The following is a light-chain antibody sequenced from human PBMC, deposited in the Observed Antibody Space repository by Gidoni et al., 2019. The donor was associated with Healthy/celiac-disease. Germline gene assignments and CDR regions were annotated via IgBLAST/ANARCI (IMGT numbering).Light chain of an antibody. CDR1: QDISNY. J-gene: IGKJ1*01. V-gene: IGKV1-33*01. CDR2: DAS. Sequence: DIQMTQSPSSLSASVGDRVTITCQASQDISNYLNWYQQKPGKAPKLLIYDASNLETGVPSRCSGSGSGTDFTFTISSLQPEDIATYYCQQYDNLLPWTFGQGTKVEIK. CDR3: QQYDNLLPWT.